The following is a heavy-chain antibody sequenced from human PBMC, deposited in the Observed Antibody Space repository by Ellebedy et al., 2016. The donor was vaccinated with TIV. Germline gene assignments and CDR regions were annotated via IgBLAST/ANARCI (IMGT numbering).Heavy chain of an antibody. D-gene: IGHD1-1*01. J-gene: IGHJ3*02. V-gene: IGHV3-33*01. CDR3: ARVERPRDAFDI. CDR2: IWYDGSNK. Sequence: GESLKISCAASGFTFSSYGMHWVRQAPGKGLEWVAVIWYDGSNKYYADSVKGRFTISRDNSKNTLYLQMNSLRAEDTAVYYCARVERPRDAFDIWGQGTMVTVSS. CDR1: GFTFSSYG.